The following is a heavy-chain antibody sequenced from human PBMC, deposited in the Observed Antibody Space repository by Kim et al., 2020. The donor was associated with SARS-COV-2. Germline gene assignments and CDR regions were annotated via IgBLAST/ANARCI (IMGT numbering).Heavy chain of an antibody. D-gene: IGHD3-10*01. CDR1: GGSISSSNW. CDR2: IYHSGST. CDR3: ARDMDYYGSGSHLYYYGMDV. V-gene: IGHV4-4*02. Sequence: SETLSLTCAVSGGSISSSNWWSWVRQPPGKGLEWIGEIYHSGSTNYNPSLKSRVTISVDKSKNQFSLKLSSVTAADTAVYYCARDMDYYGSGSHLYYYGMDVWGQGTTVTVSS. J-gene: IGHJ6*02.